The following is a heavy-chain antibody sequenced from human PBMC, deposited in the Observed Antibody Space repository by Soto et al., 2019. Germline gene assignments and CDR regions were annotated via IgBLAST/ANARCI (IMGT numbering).Heavy chain of an antibody. Sequence: QVQLVESGGGVVQPGRSLRLSCAASGFTFSSYGMHWVRQAPGKGLEWVAVISYDGSNKYYADSVKGRLTSSRDNSKNPLYLQMNGLRGEDTAVYYCAKDNGSGCDWLRVGDASDIWGQGTMVTVSS. CDR1: GFTFSSYG. J-gene: IGHJ3*02. CDR3: AKDNGSGCDWLRVGDASDI. CDR2: ISYDGSNK. V-gene: IGHV3-30*18. D-gene: IGHD5-12*01.